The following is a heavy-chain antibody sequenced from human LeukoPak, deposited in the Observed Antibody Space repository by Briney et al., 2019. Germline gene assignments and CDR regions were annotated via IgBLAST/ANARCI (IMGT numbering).Heavy chain of an antibody. CDR3: AKGGEDSGYNSHFDY. CDR1: GFTFTSCA. Sequence: GGSLRLSCATSGFTFTSCALGWVRQAPGKGLEWVSLISGSGGSRYYGDSVKGRFTISRDNSKNLVYLEMNSLRAGDTAVYYCAKGGEDSGYNSHFDYWGQGTLVIVSS. V-gene: IGHV3-23*01. D-gene: IGHD5-24*01. CDR2: ISGSGGSR. J-gene: IGHJ4*02.